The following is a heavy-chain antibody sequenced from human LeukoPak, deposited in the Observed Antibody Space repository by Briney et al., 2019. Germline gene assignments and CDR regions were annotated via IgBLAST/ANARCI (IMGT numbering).Heavy chain of an antibody. CDR1: GFSFSDYG. D-gene: IGHD1-14*01. CDR3: ANAPTPDRGDY. V-gene: IGHV3-30*02. CDR2: IPFDGSLK. Sequence: GRSLRLSCAASGFSFSDYGMNWVRQAPGEWLGWVAFIPFDGSLKYYADSVKGRFTIARDNSKNTLYLQMNSLKTEDTAVYYCANAPTPDRGDYWGQGTLVTVSS. J-gene: IGHJ4*02.